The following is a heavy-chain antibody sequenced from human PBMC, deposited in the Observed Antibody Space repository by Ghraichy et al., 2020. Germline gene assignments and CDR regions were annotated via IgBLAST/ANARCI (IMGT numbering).Heavy chain of an antibody. J-gene: IGHJ4*02. Sequence: GGSLRLSCAASGFTFSNAWMSWVRQAPGKGLEWVGRIKSKTDGGTTDYAAPVKGRFTISRDDSKNTLYLQMNSLKTEDTAVYYCCSATLQRNLGYCSSTSCDSSDYWGQGTLVTVSS. CDR2: IKSKTDGGTT. V-gene: IGHV3-15*01. CDR3: CSATLQRNLGYCSSTSCDSSDY. CDR1: GFTFSNAW. D-gene: IGHD2-2*01.